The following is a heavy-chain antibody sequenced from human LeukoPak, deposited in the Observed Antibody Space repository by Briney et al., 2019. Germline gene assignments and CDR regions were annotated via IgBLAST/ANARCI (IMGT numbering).Heavy chain of an antibody. J-gene: IGHJ4*02. CDR3: ARATHPTYYDSSGYYQDY. CDR1: GFTFSSYW. D-gene: IGHD3-22*01. Sequence: PGGSLRLSCAASGFTFSSYWMHWVRQAPGKGLVWVSRISSDGSGTSYADSVKGRFTISRDNAKNTLYLQMNSLRAEDTAVYYCARATHPTYYDSSGYYQDYWGQGTLVTVSS. V-gene: IGHV3-74*01. CDR2: ISSDGSGT.